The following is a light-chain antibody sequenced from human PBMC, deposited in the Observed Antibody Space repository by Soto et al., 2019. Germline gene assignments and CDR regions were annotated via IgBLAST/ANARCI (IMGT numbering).Light chain of an antibody. CDR2: DAS. J-gene: IGKJ4*01. CDR3: QQRSNWLLT. V-gene: IGKV3-11*01. Sequence: EIVLTQSPATLSLSPGERATLSCRASQSVSSYLAWYQQKPGQAPRLLFYDASNRATGIPARFSGSGSGTDLTLTISSLEPEDFAVYYCQQRSNWLLTFGGGTKVEIK. CDR1: QSVSSY.